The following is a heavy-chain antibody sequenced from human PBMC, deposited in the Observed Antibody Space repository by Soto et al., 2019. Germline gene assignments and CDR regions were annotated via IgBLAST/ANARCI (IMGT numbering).Heavy chain of an antibody. J-gene: IGHJ3*02. V-gene: IGHV3-13*01. CDR2: IGTLGDT. CDR3: ARGYCVGSSCSSAAGAFDI. CDR1: GFTFSTYD. Sequence: EVQLVESGGGLVQPGGSLRLSCAASGFTFSTYDMHWVRQPTGRGLEWVSAIGTLGDTYYSDSVKGRFTLSRENVENSLYFEMNSLSGGDTAVYYCARGYCVGSSCSSAAGAFDIWGQGTMVTVSS. D-gene: IGHD2-15*01.